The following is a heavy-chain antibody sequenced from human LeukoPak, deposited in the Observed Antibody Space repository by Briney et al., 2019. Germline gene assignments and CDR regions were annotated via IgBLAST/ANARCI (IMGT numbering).Heavy chain of an antibody. V-gene: IGHV4-30-4*08. CDR2: IYYSGST. J-gene: IGHJ6*03. D-gene: IGHD3-22*01. CDR3: ARVLSGDSSGYLYYYYYYYMDV. Sequence: SETLSLTCTVSGGSISSGDYYWRWIRQPPGKGLEWIGYIYYSGSTYYNPSLKSQVTISVDTSKNQFALKLSSVTAADTAVYYCARVLSGDSSGYLYYYYYYYMDVWGKGTTATVSS. CDR1: GGSISSGDYY.